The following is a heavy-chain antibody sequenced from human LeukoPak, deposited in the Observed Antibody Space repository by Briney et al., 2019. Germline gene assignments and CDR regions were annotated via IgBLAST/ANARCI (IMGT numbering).Heavy chain of an antibody. CDR3: AREGYCSSTSCQNWFDP. V-gene: IGHV1-69*13. CDR2: IIPIFGTA. Sequence: SVKVSCKASGGTFSSYAISWVRQAPGQGLEWMGGIIPIFGTANYAQKFQGRVTITADESTSTAYMELSSLRSEDTAVYYCAREGYCSSTSCQNWFDPWGQGTLVTVSS. J-gene: IGHJ5*02. CDR1: GGTFSSYA. D-gene: IGHD2-2*01.